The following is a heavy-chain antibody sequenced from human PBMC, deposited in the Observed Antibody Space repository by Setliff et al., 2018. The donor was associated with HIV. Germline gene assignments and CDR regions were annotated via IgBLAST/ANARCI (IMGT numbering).Heavy chain of an antibody. CDR3: ARSEGYFDL. J-gene: IGHJ2*01. Sequence: PSETLSLTCAVYGASFSGYYWAWIRQSPGKGLEWIGYIYHSGSTYYNPSLKSRVTISVDRSKNQFSLKLSSVTAADTAVYYCARSEGYFDLWGRGTLVTVSS. V-gene: IGHV4-34*01. CDR2: IYHSGST. CDR1: GASFSGYY.